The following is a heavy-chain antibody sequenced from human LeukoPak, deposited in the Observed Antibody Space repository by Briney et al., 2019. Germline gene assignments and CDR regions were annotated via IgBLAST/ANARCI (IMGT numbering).Heavy chain of an antibody. J-gene: IGHJ2*01. CDR1: GVTFSGYS. D-gene: IGHD3-10*01. Sequence: PGGSLRLSCAASGVTFSGYSMNWVRQAPGKGLEWVSAITATSLHIYYADSVKGRFTISRDNAKNSLYLQMNSLRAEDTAVYYCARDKLGLLWFGEPQVDFDLWGRGTLVTVSS. CDR2: ITATSLHI. CDR3: ARDKLGLLWFGEPQVDFDL. V-gene: IGHV3-21*04.